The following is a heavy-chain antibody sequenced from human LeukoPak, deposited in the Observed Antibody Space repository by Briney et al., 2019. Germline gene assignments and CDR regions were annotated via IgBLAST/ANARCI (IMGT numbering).Heavy chain of an antibody. Sequence: SVKVSCKASGGTFSSYAISWVRQAPGQGLEWMGRIIPILGIANYAQKFQGRVTMTRNTSISTAYMELSSLRSEDTAVYYCARGGGLVDYWGQGTLVTVSS. CDR2: IIPILGIA. J-gene: IGHJ4*02. V-gene: IGHV1-69*04. CDR3: ARGGGLVDY. D-gene: IGHD3/OR15-3a*01. CDR1: GGTFSSYA.